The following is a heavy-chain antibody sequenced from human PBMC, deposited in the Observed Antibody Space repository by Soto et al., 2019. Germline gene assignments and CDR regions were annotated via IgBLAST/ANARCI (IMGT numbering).Heavy chain of an antibody. CDR3: ARVDLMLTFGGVIVKGFDY. CDR1: GGSISSYY. CDR2: IYYSGST. V-gene: IGHV4-59*08. J-gene: IGHJ4*02. Sequence: QVQLQESGPGLVKPSETLSLTCTVSGGSISSYYWSWIRQPPGKGLEWIGYIYYSGSTNYNPSLKRRATISVDTSKDPFSLRLSAVTAADTAVYYCARVDLMLTFGGVIVKGFDYWGQGTLVTVSS. D-gene: IGHD3-16*02.